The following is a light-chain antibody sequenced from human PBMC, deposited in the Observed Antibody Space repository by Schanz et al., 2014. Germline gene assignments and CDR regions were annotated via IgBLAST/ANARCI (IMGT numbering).Light chain of an antibody. CDR2: QDS. CDR1: KLGDKY. Sequence: SSELTQPPSVSVSPGQTAIITCSGDKLGDKYACWYQQKPGQSPVLVIYQDSKRPSGIPERFSGSNSGNTATLTISGTQAMDEADYYCQAWDSSTVVFGGGTKLTVL. V-gene: IGLV3-1*01. CDR3: QAWDSSTVV. J-gene: IGLJ2*01.